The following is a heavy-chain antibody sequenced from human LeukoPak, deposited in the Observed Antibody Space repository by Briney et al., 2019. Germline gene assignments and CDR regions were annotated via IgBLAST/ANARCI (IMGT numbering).Heavy chain of an antibody. CDR1: GFTFSSYW. Sequence: GGSLRLSCAASGFTFSSYWMHWVRQAPGKGLVWVSRINTDGTSTSYADSVKGRFTISRDNAKNSLYLQMNSLRAEDTAVYYCAGWRWYDAFDIWGQGTMVTVSS. J-gene: IGHJ3*02. CDR3: AGWRWYDAFDI. D-gene: IGHD4-23*01. V-gene: IGHV3-74*01. CDR2: INTDGTST.